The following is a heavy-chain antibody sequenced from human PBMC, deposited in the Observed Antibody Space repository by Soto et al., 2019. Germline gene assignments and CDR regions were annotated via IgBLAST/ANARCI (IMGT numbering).Heavy chain of an antibody. CDR1: GGSISSYF. D-gene: IGHD4-4*01. CDR3: LSESTVTDAFDF. CDR2: IYYSGST. V-gene: IGHV4-59*01. J-gene: IGHJ3*01. Sequence: QVQLQESGPGLVKPSETLSLTCTVSGGSISSYFWSWIRQPPGKGLEWIGYIYYSGSTNYNPSLTRRGTISVDTAKNKFYLKLSSVTAADTAVYYCLSESTVTDAFDFWGQGTMVTVSA.